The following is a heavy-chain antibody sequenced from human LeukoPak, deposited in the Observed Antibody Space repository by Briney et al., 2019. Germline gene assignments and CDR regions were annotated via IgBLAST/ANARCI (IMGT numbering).Heavy chain of an antibody. Sequence: PVKVSCKASGGTFSSYAISWVRQAPGQGLEWMGGIIPIFGTANYAQKFQGRVTITADESTSTAYMELSSLRSEDTAVYYCARIGDSSGYKYYYYYYMDVWGKGTTVTVSS. J-gene: IGHJ6*03. D-gene: IGHD3-22*01. CDR2: IIPIFGTA. CDR3: ARIGDSSGYKYYYYYYMDV. CDR1: GGTFSSYA. V-gene: IGHV1-69*13.